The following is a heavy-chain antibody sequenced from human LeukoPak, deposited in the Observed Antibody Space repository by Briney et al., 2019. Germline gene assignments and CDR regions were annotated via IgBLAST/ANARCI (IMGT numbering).Heavy chain of an antibody. V-gene: IGHV3-30*03. D-gene: IGHD5-12*01. CDR3: ARGRGASDF. CDR2: ISYDGSKK. CDR1: GFTFSNYG. J-gene: IGHJ4*02. Sequence: PGGSLRLSCAASGFTFSNYGMHWVRQAPGKGLEWVAVISYDGSKKNYVDSVKGRFTISRDNSKNTLYLQMNSLRAEDTAVYYCARGRGASDFWGQRTLVTVSS.